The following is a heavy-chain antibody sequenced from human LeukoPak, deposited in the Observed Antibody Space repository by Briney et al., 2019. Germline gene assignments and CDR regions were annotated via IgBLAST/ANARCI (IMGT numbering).Heavy chain of an antibody. CDR2: IIPIFGTA. Sequence: SVKVSCKASGGTFSSYAISWVRQVPGQGXEWMGGIIPIFGTANYAQKFQGRVTITADESTSTAYMELSSLRSEDPAVYYCASYYYDSSGYYEGLDYWGQGTLVTVSS. CDR1: GGTFSSYA. J-gene: IGHJ4*02. D-gene: IGHD3-22*01. CDR3: ASYYYDSSGYYEGLDY. V-gene: IGHV1-69*13.